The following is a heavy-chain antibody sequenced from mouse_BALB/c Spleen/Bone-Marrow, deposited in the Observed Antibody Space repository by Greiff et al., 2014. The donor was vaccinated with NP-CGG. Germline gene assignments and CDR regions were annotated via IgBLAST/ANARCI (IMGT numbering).Heavy chain of an antibody. J-gene: IGHJ3*01. CDR2: IYPGDGDT. CDR3: ARGLRAY. Sequence: QVQLQQSGAELVRPGSSVKISCKASGYAFSTYWMNWVKQRPGQGLEWIGQIYPGDGDTNYNGKFKGKATLTADKSSSTAYMQLSGLTSEDSAIYFCARGLRAYWDQGTLVTVSA. CDR1: GYAFSTYW. V-gene: IGHV1-80*01.